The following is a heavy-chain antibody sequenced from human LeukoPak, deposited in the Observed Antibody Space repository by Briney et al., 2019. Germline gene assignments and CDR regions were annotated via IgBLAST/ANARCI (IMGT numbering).Heavy chain of an antibody. D-gene: IGHD1-14*01. Sequence: GASVKVSCKASGYTFTGYYMHWLRQAPGQGPEWMGWIYPNNGDTKYAQKFQCRVTMTRDTSISTAYMELSRMTFDDTAVYYCAREIPSTINGYDIWGQGTVITVSS. CDR1: GYTFTGYY. V-gene: IGHV1-2*02. CDR3: AREIPSTINGYDI. J-gene: IGHJ3*02. CDR2: IYPNNGDT.